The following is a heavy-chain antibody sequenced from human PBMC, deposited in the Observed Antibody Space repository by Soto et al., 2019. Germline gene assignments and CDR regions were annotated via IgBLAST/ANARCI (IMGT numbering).Heavy chain of an antibody. CDR3: AKDTGDYYYYGMDV. V-gene: IGHV3-30*18. CDR2: ISYDGSNK. D-gene: IGHD1-26*01. J-gene: IGHJ6*02. CDR1: GLTFSSYG. Sequence: QVQLVESGGGVVQPGRSLRLSCAASGLTFSSYGMHWVRQAPGKGLEWVAVISYDGSNKYYADSVKGRFTISRDNSKNTLYLQMNSLRAEDTAVYYCAKDTGDYYYYGMDVWGQGTTVTVSS.